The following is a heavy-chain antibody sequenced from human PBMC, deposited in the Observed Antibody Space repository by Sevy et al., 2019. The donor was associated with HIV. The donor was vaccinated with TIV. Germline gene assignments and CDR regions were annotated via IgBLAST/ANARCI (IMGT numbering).Heavy chain of an antibody. CDR3: ARQSIAARYGMDV. Sequence: GGSLRFSCAASGFTFSSYWMHWVRQAPGKGLVWVSRINSDGSSTSYADSVKGRFTISRDNAKNTLYLQMNSLRAEDTAVYYCARQSIAARYGMDVWGQGTTVTVSS. D-gene: IGHD6-6*01. V-gene: IGHV3-74*01. CDR1: GFTFSSYW. CDR2: INSDGSST. J-gene: IGHJ6*02.